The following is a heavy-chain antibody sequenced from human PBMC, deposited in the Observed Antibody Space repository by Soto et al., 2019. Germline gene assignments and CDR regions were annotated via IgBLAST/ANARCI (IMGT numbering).Heavy chain of an antibody. CDR3: ARESYNHEGFDI. CDR2: INPNSGVT. V-gene: IGHV1-2*06. Sequence: GASVKVSCKASGYTFTGYFIHWVRQAPGQGLEWMGPINPNSGVTNYAERFRGRVTMTRDMSARTAYMDLSSLRFDDTAVYYCARESYNHEGFDIWGQGKMVTVSS. J-gene: IGHJ3*02. D-gene: IGHD3-10*01. CDR1: GYTFTGYF.